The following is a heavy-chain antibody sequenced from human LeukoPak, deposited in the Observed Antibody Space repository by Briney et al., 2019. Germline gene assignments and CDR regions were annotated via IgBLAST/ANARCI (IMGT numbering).Heavy chain of an antibody. CDR1: GGSISSGGYY. CDR2: IYYSGST. J-gene: IGHJ3*02. Sequence: SQTLSLTCTVSGGSISSGGYYWGWIRQPPGKGLEWIGSIYYSGSTYYNPSLKSRVTISVDTSKNQFSLKLSSVTAADTAVYYCARPPRDSSSSPKKIPNDAFDIWGQGTMVTVSS. D-gene: IGHD6-6*01. CDR3: ARPPRDSSSSPKKIPNDAFDI. V-gene: IGHV4-39*01.